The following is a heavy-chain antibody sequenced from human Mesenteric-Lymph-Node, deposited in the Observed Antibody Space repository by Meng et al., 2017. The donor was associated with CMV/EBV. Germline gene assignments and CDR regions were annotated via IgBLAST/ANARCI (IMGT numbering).Heavy chain of an antibody. Sequence: ASVKVSCKPSGSALTGYFVHWVRQAPGQGLEWMGWLNPDSGGTYSPQKFQGRVTMTRDTSINTAYMEMTSLKSDDTAVFYCARDLELRVAGTRGLYYYGMDVWGQGTTVTVSS. CDR2: LNPDSGGT. D-gene: IGHD6-19*01. J-gene: IGHJ6*02. CDR3: ARDLELRVAGTRGLYYYGMDV. V-gene: IGHV1-2*02. CDR1: GSALTGYF.